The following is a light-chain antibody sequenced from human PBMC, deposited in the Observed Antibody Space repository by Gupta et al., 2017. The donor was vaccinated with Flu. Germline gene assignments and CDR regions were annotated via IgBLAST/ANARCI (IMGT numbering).Light chain of an antibody. V-gene: IGKV3-15*01. J-gene: IGKJ1*01. CDR1: QRISRS. Sequence: PVTLSVSPGETATLSCRASQRISRSLVWFQQRPGQAPRLLIYGASTRATGIPARFSGSGSGTEFTLTISDLQSEDFAVYYCQQYDNWPWTFGQGTKVEI. CDR2: GAS. CDR3: QQYDNWPWT.